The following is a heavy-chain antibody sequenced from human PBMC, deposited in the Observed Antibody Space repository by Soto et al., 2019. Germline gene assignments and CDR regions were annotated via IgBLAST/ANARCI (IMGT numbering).Heavy chain of an antibody. CDR3: ARAVRGQQLVPGAFDI. CDR2: IYPGDSDT. Sequence: GESLKISCKGSGYSFTSYWIGWVRQMPGKGLEWMGIIYPGDSDTRYSPSFQGQVTISADKSISTAYLQWSSLKASDTAMYYCARAVRGQQLVPGAFDIRGQGTMVTVSS. D-gene: IGHD6-13*01. CDR1: GYSFTSYW. V-gene: IGHV5-51*01. J-gene: IGHJ3*02.